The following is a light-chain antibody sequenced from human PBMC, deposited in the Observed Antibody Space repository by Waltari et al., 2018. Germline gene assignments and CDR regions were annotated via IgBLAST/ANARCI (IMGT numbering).Light chain of an antibody. J-gene: IGLJ3*02. CDR3: STYTIKKSWV. Sequence: QSALTQPASVSGSPGQSITISCTRTTRDVGGYNYVSWYQPHPSKAPKLIIYDVSNRPSGVSDRFSGSKSGNTASLIISGLQAEDEADYYCSTYTIKKSWVFGGGTKVTVL. V-gene: IGLV2-14*03. CDR1: TRDVGGYNY. CDR2: DVS.